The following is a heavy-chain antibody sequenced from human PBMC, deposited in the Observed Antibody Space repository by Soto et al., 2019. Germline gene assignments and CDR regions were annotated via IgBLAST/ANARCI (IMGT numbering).Heavy chain of an antibody. CDR2: IWYDGSNP. CDR1: GFTFSIYG. Sequence: QVQLVESGGGVVQPGRSLRLSCAASGFTFSIYGMHWVRQAPGKGLEWVADIWYDGSNPYYGDSVKGRFTISRDNSKNTLFLQINSLRVEDTAVYYCIKGDTMDPFHDWGQGTLVTVSS. D-gene: IGHD3-10*01. J-gene: IGHJ4*02. V-gene: IGHV3-33*06. CDR3: IKGDTMDPFHD.